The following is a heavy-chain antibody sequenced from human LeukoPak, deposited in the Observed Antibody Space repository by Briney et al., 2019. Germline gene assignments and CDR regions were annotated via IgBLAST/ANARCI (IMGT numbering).Heavy chain of an antibody. CDR2: IRYDGSNK. CDR1: GFTFSSYG. Sequence: SGGSLRLSCAASGFTFSSYGMHWVRQAPGKGLEWVAFIRYDGSNKYYADSVKGRFTISRDNSKNTLYLQMNSLRGEDTAVYYCAKGVRAVAGIRAAFDYWGQGTLVTVSS. J-gene: IGHJ4*02. V-gene: IGHV3-30*02. D-gene: IGHD6-19*01. CDR3: AKGVRAVAGIRAAFDY.